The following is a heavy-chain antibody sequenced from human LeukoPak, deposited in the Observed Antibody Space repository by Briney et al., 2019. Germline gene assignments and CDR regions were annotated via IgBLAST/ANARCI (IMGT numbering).Heavy chain of an antibody. J-gene: IGHJ3*02. V-gene: IGHV3-74*01. CDR3: VLDLFSSFAFDI. CDR1: GFTFSRYW. CDR2: INSDGSST. Sequence: GGSLRLSCAASGFTFSRYWMHWVRQAPGKGLLWVSRINSDGSSTYYADSVKGRFTTSRDNAKNALHPQMNSLTAEDTAVYYCVLDLFSSFAFDIWGQGTMVTVSS. D-gene: IGHD3/OR15-3a*01.